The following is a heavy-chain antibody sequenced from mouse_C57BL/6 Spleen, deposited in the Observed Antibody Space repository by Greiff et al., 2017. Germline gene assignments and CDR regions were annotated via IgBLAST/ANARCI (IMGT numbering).Heavy chain of an antibody. D-gene: IGHD2-10*01. J-gene: IGHJ4*01. CDR1: GFTFSSYG. Sequence: EVHLVESGGDLVKPGGSLKLSCAASGFTFSSYGMSWVRQTPDKRLEWVATISSGGSYTYYPDSVKGRFTISRDNAKNTLYLQMSSLKSEDTAMYYCARPYYDAMDYWGQGTSVTVSS. CDR2: ISSGGSYT. V-gene: IGHV5-6*01. CDR3: ARPYYDAMDY.